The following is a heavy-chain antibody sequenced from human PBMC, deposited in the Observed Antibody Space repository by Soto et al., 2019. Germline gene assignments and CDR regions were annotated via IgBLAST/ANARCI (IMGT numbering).Heavy chain of an antibody. D-gene: IGHD5-12*01. CDR1: GFIFSNYA. Sequence: EVQLLESGGGLVKPGGSLRLSCAASGFIFSNYAMSWVRQAPGKGLEWVSGVSGSGRSTYYADSVEGRFTISRDNSKNTWHRPMNSLRAEDTAVYYCANGVATSNYFDYWGQGTLATVSS. CDR2: VSGSGRST. J-gene: IGHJ4*02. CDR3: ANGVATSNYFDY. V-gene: IGHV3-23*01.